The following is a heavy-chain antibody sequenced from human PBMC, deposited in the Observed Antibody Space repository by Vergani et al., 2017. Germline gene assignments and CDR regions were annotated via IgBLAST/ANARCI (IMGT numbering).Heavy chain of an antibody. CDR3: ARDPMYYYDSSGYYYFDY. Sequence: VQLQESGPGLVKPSQTLSLTCTVSGGSISSGSYYWSWIRQPAGKGLEWVSSISSSSSYIYYADSVKGRFTISRDNAKNSLYLQMNSLRAEDTAVYYCARDPMYYYDSSGYYYFDYWGQGTLVTVSS. V-gene: IGHV3-21*01. J-gene: IGHJ4*02. D-gene: IGHD3-22*01. CDR2: ISSSSSYI. CDR1: GGSISSGSYY.